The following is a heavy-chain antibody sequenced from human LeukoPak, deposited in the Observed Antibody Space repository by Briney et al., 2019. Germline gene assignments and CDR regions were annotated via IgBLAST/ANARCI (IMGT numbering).Heavy chain of an antibody. D-gene: IGHD1-26*01. CDR2: INSDGSST. CDR3: ARAGSGWELLVAIEYYYYYYMDV. CDR1: GFTFSSYA. V-gene: IGHV3-74*01. Sequence: GGSLRLSCAASGFTFSSYAMHWVRQAPGKGLVWVSRINSDGSSTSYADSVKGRFTISRDNAKNTLYLQMNSLRAEDTAVYYCARAGSGWELLVAIEYYYYYYMDVWGKGTTVTISS. J-gene: IGHJ6*03.